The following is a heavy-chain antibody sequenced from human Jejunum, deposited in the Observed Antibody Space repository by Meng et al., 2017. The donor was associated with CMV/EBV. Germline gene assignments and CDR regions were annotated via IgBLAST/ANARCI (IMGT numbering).Heavy chain of an antibody. Sequence: GFSFDDDGMTWARQAPGKGLEWVSGINWSSAGTYYADSVKGRFTISRDNAKNSLYLQMNSLRDEDTALYYCAGIGDSSGYAKIDYWGQGTLVTVSS. J-gene: IGHJ4*02. CDR1: GFSFDDDG. V-gene: IGHV3-20*03. CDR2: INWSSAGT. D-gene: IGHD3-22*01. CDR3: AGIGDSSGYAKIDY.